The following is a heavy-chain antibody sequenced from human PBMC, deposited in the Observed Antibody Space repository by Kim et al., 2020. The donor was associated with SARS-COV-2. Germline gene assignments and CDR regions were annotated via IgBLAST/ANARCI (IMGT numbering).Heavy chain of an antibody. CDR3: ASTPSQYYYDSSGYYFQH. CDR1: GGSISSSSYY. V-gene: IGHV4-39*01. J-gene: IGHJ1*01. Sequence: SETLSLTCTVSGGSISSSSYYWGWIRQPPGKGLEWIGSIYYSGSTYYNPSLKSRVTISVDTSKNQFSLKLSSVTAADTAVYYCASTPSQYYYDSSGYYFQHWGQGTLVTVSS. CDR2: IYYSGST. D-gene: IGHD3-22*01.